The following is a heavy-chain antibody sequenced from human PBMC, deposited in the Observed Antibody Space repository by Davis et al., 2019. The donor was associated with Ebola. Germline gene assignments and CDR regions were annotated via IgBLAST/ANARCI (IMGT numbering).Heavy chain of an antibody. CDR3: ARGGGYSYGFGDWFDP. CDR1: GGSISSYY. V-gene: IGHV4-38-2*02. CDR2: IYHSGST. Sequence: PSETLSLTCTVSGGSISSYYWGWIRQPPGKGLEWIGSIYHSGSTYYNPSLKSRVTISVDTSKNQFSLKLSSVTAADPAVYYCARGGGYSYGFGDWFDPWGQGTLVTVSS. D-gene: IGHD5-18*01. J-gene: IGHJ5*02.